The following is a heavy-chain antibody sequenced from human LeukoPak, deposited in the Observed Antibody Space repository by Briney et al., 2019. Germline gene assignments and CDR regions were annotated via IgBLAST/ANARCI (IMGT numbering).Heavy chain of an antibody. CDR1: GFTFSSYS. CDR3: ARGEYGSGSYHIDY. V-gene: IGHV3-21*01. Sequence: GGSLRLSCAASGFTFSSYSMNWVRQAPGKGLEWVSFISSSSGYIYYADSVKGRFTISRDNAKNSLYLQMNSLRAEDTAVYYCARGEYGSGSYHIDYWGQGTLVTVSS. CDR2: ISSSSGYI. J-gene: IGHJ4*02. D-gene: IGHD3-10*01.